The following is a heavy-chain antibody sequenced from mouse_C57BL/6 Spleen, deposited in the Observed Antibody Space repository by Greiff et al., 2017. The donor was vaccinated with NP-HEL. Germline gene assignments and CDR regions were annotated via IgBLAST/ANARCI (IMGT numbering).Heavy chain of an antibody. J-gene: IGHJ1*03. CDR1: GFTFSSYA. CDR3: TRDGGDGSSYWYVDV. V-gene: IGHV5-9-1*02. D-gene: IGHD1-1*01. CDR2: ISSGGDYI. Sequence: EVMLVESGEGLVKPGGSLKLSCAASGFTFSSYAMSWVRQTPEKRLEWVAYISSGGDYIYYADTVKGRFTISRDNARNTLYLQMSSLKSEDTAMYYCTRDGGDGSSYWYVDVWGTGTTVTVSS.